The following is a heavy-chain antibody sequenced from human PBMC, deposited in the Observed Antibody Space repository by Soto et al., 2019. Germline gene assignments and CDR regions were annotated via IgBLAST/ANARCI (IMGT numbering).Heavy chain of an antibody. J-gene: IGHJ6*02. D-gene: IGHD6-13*01. CDR1: GYSFTIYW. CDR2: IDPSDSYT. Sequence: GESLKISCKGSGYSFTIYWISWVGRMPGKGLEWMGRIDPSDSYTNYSPSFQGHVTISADKSISTAYLQWSSLKASDTAMYYCATYSSRPYGMDVWGQGTTVTVSS. CDR3: ATYSSRPYGMDV. V-gene: IGHV5-10-1*01.